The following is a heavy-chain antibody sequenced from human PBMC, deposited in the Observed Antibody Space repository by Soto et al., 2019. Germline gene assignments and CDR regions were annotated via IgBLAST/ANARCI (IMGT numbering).Heavy chain of an antibody. CDR1: GFTFSSYG. CDR2: ISYDGSNK. CDR3: ARESQYSGYDYFDY. Sequence: PGGSLRLSCAASGFTFSSYGMHWVRQAPGKGLEWVAVISYDGSNKYYADSVKGRFTISRDNSKNTLYLQTNSLRAEDTAVYYCARESQYSGYDYFDYWGQGTLVTVSS. J-gene: IGHJ4*02. V-gene: IGHV3-30*03. D-gene: IGHD5-12*01.